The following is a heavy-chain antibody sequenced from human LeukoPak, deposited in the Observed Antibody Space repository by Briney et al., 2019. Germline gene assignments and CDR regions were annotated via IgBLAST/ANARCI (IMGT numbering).Heavy chain of an antibody. V-gene: IGHV3-74*01. CDR2: IKTDGSST. Sequence: GGSLRLSCAASGFTFSSYWMHWVRQAPGKGLVWVSRIKTDGSSTGYADSVKGRFTISRDNAKNTMYLQMNSLRAEDTAVYYCARGVSGTGPDIWGLGTMVTVSS. J-gene: IGHJ3*02. CDR3: ARGVSGTGPDI. D-gene: IGHD5/OR15-5a*01. CDR1: GFTFSSYW.